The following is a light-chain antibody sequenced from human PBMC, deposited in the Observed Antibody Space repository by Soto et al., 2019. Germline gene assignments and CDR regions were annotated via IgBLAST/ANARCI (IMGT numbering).Light chain of an antibody. CDR3: SSYTSGSTLYV. J-gene: IGLJ1*01. CDR2: DVS. Sequence: QSVLTQPASVSGSPGQSITIPCTGTSSDVGGYNYVSWYQQHPGKAPKLMIYDVSNRPSGVSNRFSGSKSGNTASLTISGPQTEDEADYYCSSYTSGSTLYVFGTGTKVTVL. CDR1: SSDVGGYNY. V-gene: IGLV2-14*01.